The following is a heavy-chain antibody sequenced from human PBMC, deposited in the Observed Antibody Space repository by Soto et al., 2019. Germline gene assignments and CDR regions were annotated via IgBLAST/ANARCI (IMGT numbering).Heavy chain of an antibody. CDR1: GYTFTSYG. CDR3: ARGSCSNTSCPYLDY. Sequence: ASVKVSCKASGYTFTSYGISWVRQAPGQGLEWMGWISAYNGNTNYAQKLQGRVTMTTDTSTSTAYMELRRLRSDDTAVYYFARGSCSNTSCPYLDYWGQGTLVTVSS. J-gene: IGHJ4*02. D-gene: IGHD2-2*01. V-gene: IGHV1-18*01. CDR2: ISAYNGNT.